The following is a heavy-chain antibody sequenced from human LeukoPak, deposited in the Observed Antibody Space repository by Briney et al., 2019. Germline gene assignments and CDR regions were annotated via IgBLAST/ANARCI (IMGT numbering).Heavy chain of an antibody. D-gene: IGHD2-2*01. CDR2: IYYSGST. Sequence: SETLSLTCTVSGGSISSGDYYWSWIRQPPGKGLEWIGYIYYSGSTYYNPSLKSRVTISVDTSKNQFSLKLSSVTAADTAVYYCARFLVDRNAFDIWGQGTMVTVSS. CDR1: GGSISSGDYY. V-gene: IGHV4-30-4*01. CDR3: ARFLVDRNAFDI. J-gene: IGHJ3*02.